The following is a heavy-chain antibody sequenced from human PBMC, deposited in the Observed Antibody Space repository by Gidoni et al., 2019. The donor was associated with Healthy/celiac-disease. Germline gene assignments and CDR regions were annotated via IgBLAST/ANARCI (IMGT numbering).Heavy chain of an antibody. CDR2: INHSGST. CDR1: GGSFSGYY. V-gene: IGHV4-34*01. Sequence: QVQLQQWGAGLLKPSETLSLTCAVYGGSFSGYYWSWIRQPPGKGLEWIGEINHSGSTNYNPSLKSRVTISVDTSKNQFSLKLSSVTAADTAVYYCACYDYGDTRGMSGGYWGQGTLVTVSS. D-gene: IGHD4-17*01. J-gene: IGHJ4*02. CDR3: ACYDYGDTRGMSGGY.